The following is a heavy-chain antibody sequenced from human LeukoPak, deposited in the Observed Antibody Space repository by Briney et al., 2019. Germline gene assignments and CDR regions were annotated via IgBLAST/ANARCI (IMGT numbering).Heavy chain of an antibody. V-gene: IGHV4-38-2*01. J-gene: IGHJ4*02. CDR3: ARDSRDGYNYAD. Sequence: SETLSLTCAVSGYSISSGYYWGWIRQPPGKGLEWIGSIYHSGSTYYNPSLKSRVTISVDTSKNQFSLKLSSVTAADTAVYYCARDSRDGYNYADWGQGTLVTVSS. CDR2: IYHSGST. CDR1: GYSISSGYY. D-gene: IGHD5-24*01.